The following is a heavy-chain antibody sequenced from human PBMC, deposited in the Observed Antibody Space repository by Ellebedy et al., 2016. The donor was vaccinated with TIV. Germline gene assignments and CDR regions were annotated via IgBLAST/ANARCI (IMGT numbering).Heavy chain of an antibody. V-gene: IGHV3-21*04. CDR3: AKFYVHCIDCGSDY. CDR2: VNSVSTYM. J-gene: IGHJ4*02. D-gene: IGHD2-21*01. CDR1: GFPFSNYN. Sequence: PGGSLRLSCAVSGFPFSNYNMNWIRQAPGKGLEWVSSVNSVSTYMFYADSVKGRFAISRDDSKNTLYLQMNSLRAEDPAIYYCAKFYVHCIDCGSDYWGQGTLVTVSS.